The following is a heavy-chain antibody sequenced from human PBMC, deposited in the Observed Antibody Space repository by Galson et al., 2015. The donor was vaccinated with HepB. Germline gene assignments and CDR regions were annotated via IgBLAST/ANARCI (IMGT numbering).Heavy chain of an antibody. CDR3: ARAGLVTQYYFDY. Sequence: SLRLSCAASGFTFSSYAMHWVRQAPGKELEWVAVISYDGSNKYYADSVKGRFTISRDNSKITLYLQMNSLRPEDTAVYYCARAGLVTQYYFDYWGQGTLVTVSS. V-gene: IGHV3-30-3*01. CDR1: GFTFSSYA. CDR2: ISYDGSNK. J-gene: IGHJ4*02.